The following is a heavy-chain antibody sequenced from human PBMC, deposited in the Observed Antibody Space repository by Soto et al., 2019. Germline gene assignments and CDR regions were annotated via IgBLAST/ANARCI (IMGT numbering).Heavy chain of an antibody. CDR1: GFTCNTHW. Sequence: GGSLRLSCIASGFTCNTHWMHWVRQAPGKGLVWVSRIYFDGITTNYADSVKGRLTVTRDNAKNTVYLHVNTLRDEDTAVYYCARGGAMGVDYWGQGTLVTVSS. CDR3: ARGGAMGVDY. J-gene: IGHJ4*02. V-gene: IGHV3-74*01. CDR2: IYFDGITT. D-gene: IGHD1-26*01.